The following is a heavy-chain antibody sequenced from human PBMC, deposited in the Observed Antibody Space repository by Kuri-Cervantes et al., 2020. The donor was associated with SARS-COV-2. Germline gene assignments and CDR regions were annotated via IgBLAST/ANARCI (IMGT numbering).Heavy chain of an antibody. D-gene: IGHD6-19*01. CDR3: AKVGTSIAVSGRFDY. V-gene: IGHV3-23*01. Sequence: GESLKISCAASGFTFSSYAMSWVRQAPGKGLEWVSVISASGASTYYADSVKGRFTISRDNSKNTLYLQMNSLRAEDTAVYYCAKVGTSIAVSGRFDYWGQGTLVIVSS. J-gene: IGHJ4*02. CDR1: GFTFSSYA. CDR2: ISASGAST.